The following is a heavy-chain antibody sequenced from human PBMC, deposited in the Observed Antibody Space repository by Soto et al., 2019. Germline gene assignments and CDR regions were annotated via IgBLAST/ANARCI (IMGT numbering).Heavy chain of an antibody. CDR3: ARTREGTTTYYFDY. Sequence: SETLSLTCTVSGGSINNYYWSWIRQSPGKGLEWIGYIYYTGSNNNYNPSPKGRATISVDSSKTQFSLRVTSVTAADTAVYYCARTREGTTTYYFDYWGQGSLVTVSS. CDR2: IYYTGSN. V-gene: IGHV4-59*01. CDR1: GGSINNYY. D-gene: IGHD1-26*01. J-gene: IGHJ4*02.